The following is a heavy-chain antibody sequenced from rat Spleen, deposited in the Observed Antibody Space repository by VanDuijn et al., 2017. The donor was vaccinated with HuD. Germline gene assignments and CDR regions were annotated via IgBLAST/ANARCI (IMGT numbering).Heavy chain of an antibody. CDR3: TRDHYYYDGSYYYWYFDF. CDR2: IGIGNHNT. D-gene: IGHD1-12*02. CDR1: GFTFSNYG. J-gene: IGHJ1*01. V-gene: IGHV5S13*01. Sequence: EVQLVESGGGLVHPGRSLKLSCVASGFTFSNYGMAWVRQAPTEGLEWVASIGIGNHNTYYRDSVKGRFVISKDNAKNTGYLQMDSLRSEDTATYYCTRDHYYYDGSYYYWYFDFWGPGTMVTVSS.